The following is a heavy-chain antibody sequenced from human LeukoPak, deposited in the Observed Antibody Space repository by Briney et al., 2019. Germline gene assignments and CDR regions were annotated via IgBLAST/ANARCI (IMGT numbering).Heavy chain of an antibody. V-gene: IGHV3-48*02. J-gene: IGHJ4*02. Sequence: LGGSLRLSCAASGXTFSSYSTNWVRQAPGKGLECLSYISSSSTTIYHAASVKGRFTISRDNAKNSLYLQMNSLRDEDTAMYYCATYAVAGTEYWGQGTLVTVSS. CDR1: GXTFSSYS. D-gene: IGHD6-19*01. CDR2: ISSSSTTI. CDR3: ATYAVAGTEY.